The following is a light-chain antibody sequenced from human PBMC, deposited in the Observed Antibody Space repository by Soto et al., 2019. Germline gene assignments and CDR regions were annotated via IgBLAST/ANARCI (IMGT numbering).Light chain of an antibody. J-gene: IGKJ5*01. CDR3: QQRSNWQIT. CDR2: GAS. CDR1: QSVSSSY. V-gene: IGKV3D-20*02. Sequence: EIVLTQSPGTLSLSPGERATLSCRASQSVSSSYLAWYQQKPGQAPRLLIYGASSRATGIPDRFSGSGSGTDFTLTISSLEPDDFAVYYCQQRSNWQITFGQGTLLEIK.